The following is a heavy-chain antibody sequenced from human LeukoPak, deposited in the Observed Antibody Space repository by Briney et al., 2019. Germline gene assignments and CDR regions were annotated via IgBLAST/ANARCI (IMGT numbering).Heavy chain of an antibody. V-gene: IGHV3-23*01. Sequence: GGSLRLSCAASGFTVSSNYMSWVRQAPGKGLEWVSAISGSGGSTYYADSVKGRFTISRDNFKNTLYLQMNSLRAEDTAVYYCAKGGPTYDYDSSGYYRFDYWGQGTLVTVSS. D-gene: IGHD3-22*01. CDR2: ISGSGGST. CDR1: GFTVSSNY. CDR3: AKGGPTYDYDSSGYYRFDY. J-gene: IGHJ4*02.